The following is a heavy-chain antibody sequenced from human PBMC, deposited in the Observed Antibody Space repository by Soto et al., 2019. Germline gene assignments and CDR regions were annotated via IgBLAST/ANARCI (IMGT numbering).Heavy chain of an antibody. V-gene: IGHV1-18*04. J-gene: IGHJ4*02. Sequence: ASVKVSCKASGYTLTSYGIIWVRQAPGQGLEWMGWISAYNGNTNYPQKLQGRVTMTTDTSTSTAYMELRSLRSDDTAVYYCARDHCSSTNCYTAVDYWGQGTLVTVSS. D-gene: IGHD2-2*02. CDR1: GYTLTSYG. CDR3: ARDHCSSTNCYTAVDY. CDR2: ISAYNGNT.